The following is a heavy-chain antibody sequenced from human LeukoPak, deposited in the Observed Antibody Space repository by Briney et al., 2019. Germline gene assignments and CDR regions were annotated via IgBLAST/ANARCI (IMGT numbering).Heavy chain of an antibody. J-gene: IGHJ6*02. D-gene: IGHD3-10*01. CDR2: IYYSGST. Sequence: PSQTLSLTCTVSGGSISSGNYYWTWIRQPPGKGLEWIGYIYYSGSTYYNPSLKSRLTISIDTSKNQFSLKLSSVTVADTAVYFCARGGLSGYYFFIDVWGQGTTVTVSS. CDR3: ARGGLSGYYFFIDV. V-gene: IGHV4-30-4*01. CDR1: GGSISSGNYY.